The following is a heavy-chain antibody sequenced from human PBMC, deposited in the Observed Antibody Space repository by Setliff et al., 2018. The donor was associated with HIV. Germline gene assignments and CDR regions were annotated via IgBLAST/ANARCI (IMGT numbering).Heavy chain of an antibody. CDR1: GGTFSSYA. Sequence: SVKVSCKASGGTFSSYAINWVRQAPGQGLEWMGRIISIFGTANYAQKFQGRVTITADESTSTDYMELSSLRSEDTAVYYCAPIDPFPHDYSNSSFDYWGQGTLVTVSS. CDR3: APIDPFPHDYSNSSFDY. CDR2: IISIFGTA. V-gene: IGHV1-69*13. D-gene: IGHD4-4*01. J-gene: IGHJ4*02.